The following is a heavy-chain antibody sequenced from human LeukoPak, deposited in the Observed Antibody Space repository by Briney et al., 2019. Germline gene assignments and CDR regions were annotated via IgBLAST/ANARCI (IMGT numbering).Heavy chain of an antibody. J-gene: IGHJ4*02. CDR2: VSYDGSNK. Sequence: PGRSLRLSCVVSGFTFRTYAMHWVRQAPGKGLEWVAVVSYDGSNKYYADSVQGRFTISRDNAKNSLSLQMNSLRDEDTAVYYCATWIVDGSLFDFWGQGTLVTVSS. CDR3: ATWIVDGSLFDF. V-gene: IGHV3-30-3*01. D-gene: IGHD6-19*01. CDR1: GFTFRTYA.